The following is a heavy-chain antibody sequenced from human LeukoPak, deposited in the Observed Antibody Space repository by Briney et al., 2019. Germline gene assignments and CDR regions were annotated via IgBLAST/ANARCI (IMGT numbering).Heavy chain of an antibody. Sequence: PGGSLRLSCAASGFTFSSYWMSWVRQPPGKGLEWIGSIYYSGSTYYNPSLKSRVTISVDTSKNQFSLKLSSVTAADTAVYYCARVGYYDFWSGYPDLGWFDPWGQGTLVTVSS. V-gene: IGHV4-39*07. CDR3: ARVGYYDFWSGYPDLGWFDP. D-gene: IGHD3-3*01. J-gene: IGHJ5*02. CDR1: GFTFSSYW. CDR2: IYYSGST.